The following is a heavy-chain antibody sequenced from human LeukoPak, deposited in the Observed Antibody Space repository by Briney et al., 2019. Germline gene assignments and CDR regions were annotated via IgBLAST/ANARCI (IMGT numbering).Heavy chain of an antibody. CDR2: IKSKADGGTT. D-gene: IGHD2-2*01. CDR3: TTVVGSSSSWEWYFDL. V-gene: IGHV3-15*01. Sequence: PGGSLRLSCAASGFTFSNAWMSWVRQAPGKGLEWVGRIKSKADGGTTDYVAPVKGRFSTSRDDSKNTLYLQMNGLKTEDTAVYYCTTVVGSSSSWEWYFDLWGRGTLVTVSS. J-gene: IGHJ2*01. CDR1: GFTFSNAW.